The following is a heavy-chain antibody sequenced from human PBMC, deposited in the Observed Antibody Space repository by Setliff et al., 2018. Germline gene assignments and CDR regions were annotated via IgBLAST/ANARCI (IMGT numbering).Heavy chain of an antibody. J-gene: IGHJ4*02. CDR1: GYSISSGYI. D-gene: IGHD3-10*01. Sequence: LSLTCTVSGYSISSGYIWGWIRQPPGKGLEWVSYIGESGNNIHYADSVKGRFTISRDNAKNSLYLQMNSLRAEDTAVYYCARVVIRGLVTRYYFDYWGPGTLVTVSS. V-gene: IGHV3-11*01. CDR2: IGESGNNI. CDR3: ARVVIRGLVTRYYFDY.